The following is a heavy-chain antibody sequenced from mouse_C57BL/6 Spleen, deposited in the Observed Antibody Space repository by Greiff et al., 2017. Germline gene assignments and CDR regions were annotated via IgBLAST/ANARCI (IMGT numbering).Heavy chain of an antibody. CDR1: GYTFTSYW. D-gene: IGHD3-2*02. CDR3: ARSLDSSGYVPHYFDY. Sequence: QVQLQQPGAELVKPGASVKLSCKASGYTFTSYWMQWVKQRTGQGLEWIGEIDPSDSYTNYNQKFKGKATLTVDTSSSTAYMLLSSLTSEDSAVYYCARSLDSSGYVPHYFDYWGQGTTLTVSS. V-gene: IGHV1-50*01. CDR2: IDPSDSYT. J-gene: IGHJ2*01.